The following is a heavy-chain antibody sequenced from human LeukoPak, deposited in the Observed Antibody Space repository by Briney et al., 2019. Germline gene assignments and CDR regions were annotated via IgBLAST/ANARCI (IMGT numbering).Heavy chain of an antibody. Sequence: GGSLRLSCAASGFTFRNYGMHWVRQAPGKGLEWVAVIWYDGSNKCYIDSVKGRFTISRDNSKNTVFLQMNSLRAEDTAVYYCGRQQTHHRNFDNWGQGTLVTI. D-gene: IGHD1-7*01. CDR3: GRQQTHHRNFDN. V-gene: IGHV3-33*01. J-gene: IGHJ4*01. CDR1: GFTFRNYG. CDR2: IWYDGSNK.